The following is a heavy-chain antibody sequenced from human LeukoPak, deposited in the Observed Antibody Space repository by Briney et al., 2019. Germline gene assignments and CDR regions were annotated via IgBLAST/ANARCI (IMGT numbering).Heavy chain of an antibody. CDR3: ARVVNGYDVDDYYYYYMDV. CDR1: GFTVSSNY. CDR2: IYSGGST. Sequence: SGGSLRLSCAASGFTVSSNYMSWVRQAPGKGLEWVSVIYSGGSTYYADSVKGRFTISRDNSKNTLYLQMNSLRAEDTAVYYCARVVNGYDVDDYYYYYMDVWGKGTTVTVSS. J-gene: IGHJ6*03. D-gene: IGHD5-12*01. V-gene: IGHV3-53*01.